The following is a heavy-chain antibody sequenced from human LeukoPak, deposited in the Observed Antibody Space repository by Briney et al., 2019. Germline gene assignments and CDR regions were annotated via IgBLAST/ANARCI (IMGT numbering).Heavy chain of an antibody. D-gene: IGHD3-3*01. Sequence: PSQTLSLTCTVSGGSISSGGYYWSWIRQHPGKGLEWIGYIYYSGSTYYNPSLKSRVTISVDTSKNQFSLKLSSVTAADTAVYYCARDGTVRFLDWFDPWGQGTLVTVSS. CDR2: IYYSGST. CDR3: ARDGTVRFLDWFDP. CDR1: GGSISSGGYY. J-gene: IGHJ5*02. V-gene: IGHV4-31*03.